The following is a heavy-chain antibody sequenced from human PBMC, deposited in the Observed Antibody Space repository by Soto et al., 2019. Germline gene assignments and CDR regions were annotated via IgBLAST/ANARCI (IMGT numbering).Heavy chain of an antibody. D-gene: IGHD6-19*01. CDR1: GGSISSYY. J-gene: IGHJ5*02. CDR3: ASDTGPHSSGWYWFDP. CDR2: IYYSGST. V-gene: IGHV4-59*01. Sequence: SETLSLTCTVSGGSISSYYWSWIRQPPGKGLEWIGYIYYSGSTNYNPSLKSRVTISVDTSKNQFSLKLSSVTAADTAVYYCASDTGPHSSGWYWFDPWGQGTLVTVSS.